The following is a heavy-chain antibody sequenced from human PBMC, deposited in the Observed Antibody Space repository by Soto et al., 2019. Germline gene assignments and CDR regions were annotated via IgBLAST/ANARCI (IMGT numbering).Heavy chain of an antibody. V-gene: IGHV4-59*01. CDR3: ARFNWYFDL. CDR2: IYYTGST. J-gene: IGHJ2*01. CDR1: GGSISSYY. Sequence: QVQLQESGPGLVKPSETLSLTCTVSGGSISSYYWSWIRQPQGKGLEWIGYIYYTGSTNYNPSLKSRVTISVDTSKNQFSLQLSSVTAADTAVYYCARFNWYFDLGGRGTLVTVSS.